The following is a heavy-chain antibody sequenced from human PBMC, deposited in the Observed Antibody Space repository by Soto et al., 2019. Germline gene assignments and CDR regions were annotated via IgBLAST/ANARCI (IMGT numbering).Heavy chain of an antibody. V-gene: IGHV1-69*13. CDR1: GGTFSSHA. CDR2: IIPIFGTA. D-gene: IGHD4-17*01. J-gene: IGHJ6*02. CDR3: ARDRGDYRVYYYGMDV. Sequence: SVKVSCKASGGTFSSHAISWVRQAPGQGLEWMGGIIPIFGTANYAQKFQGRVTITADESTSTAYMELSSLRSEDTAVYYCARDRGDYRVYYYGMDVWGQGTTVTVSS.